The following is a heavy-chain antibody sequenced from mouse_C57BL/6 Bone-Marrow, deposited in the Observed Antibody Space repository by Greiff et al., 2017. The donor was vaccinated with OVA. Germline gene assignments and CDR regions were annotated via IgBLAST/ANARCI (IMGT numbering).Heavy chain of an antibody. CDR2: INPYNGGT. Sequence: EVQLQQSGPVLVKPGASVKMSCKASGYTFTDYYMNWVKQSHGKSLEWIGVINPYNGGTSYTQKFKGKATLTVDQSSSTAYMELNSLTSEDSAVYYCARSRGDWFAYWGQGTLVTVSA. J-gene: IGHJ3*01. CDR3: ARSRGDWFAY. CDR1: GYTFTDYY. V-gene: IGHV1-19*01.